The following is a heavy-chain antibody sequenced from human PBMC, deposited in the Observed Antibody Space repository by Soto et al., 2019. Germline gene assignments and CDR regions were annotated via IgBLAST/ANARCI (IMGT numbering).Heavy chain of an antibody. Sequence: EVQVLESGGGLAQPGRSLRLSCAVSGLSFSSYAMTWVRPSPGKGLEWVSSISRSGNSTYSADSVRGRFTISRDNSKNTLYLQMNSLRAEDTAVYYCAKDAKILDWLPTSYYFDFWGQGTLVTVSS. CDR3: AKDAKILDWLPTSYYFDF. D-gene: IGHD3-9*01. V-gene: IGHV3-23*01. CDR1: GLSFSSYA. CDR2: ISRSGNST. J-gene: IGHJ4*02.